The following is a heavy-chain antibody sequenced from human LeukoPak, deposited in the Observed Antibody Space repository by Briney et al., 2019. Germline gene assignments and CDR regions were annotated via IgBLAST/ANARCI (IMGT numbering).Heavy chain of an antibody. Sequence: SETLSLTCTVSGGSISSYYWSWIRQPPGKGLEWIGYIYTSGSTNYNPSLKSRVSISVDTSKNQFSLKLSSVTAADTAVYYCASRSLTYSNLDYWGQGTLVTVSS. J-gene: IGHJ4*02. D-gene: IGHD6-13*01. CDR2: IYTSGST. CDR1: GGSISSYY. V-gene: IGHV4-4*09. CDR3: ASRSLTYSNLDY.